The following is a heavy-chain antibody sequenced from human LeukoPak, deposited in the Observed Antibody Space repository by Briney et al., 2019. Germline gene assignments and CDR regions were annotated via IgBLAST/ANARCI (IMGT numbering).Heavy chain of an antibody. Sequence: GVSLRLSCAASGFTFSNYGLHWVRQAPGKGLEWAAFTRYDGSNKRYAESVKGRFTISRDNSKNTLYLQMNSLRAEDTAVYYCAKDRFHMITVTSCFDYWGQGTLVTVSS. CDR1: GFTFSNYG. V-gene: IGHV3-30*02. CDR3: AKDRFHMITVTSCFDY. J-gene: IGHJ4*02. CDR2: TRYDGSNK. D-gene: IGHD4-17*01.